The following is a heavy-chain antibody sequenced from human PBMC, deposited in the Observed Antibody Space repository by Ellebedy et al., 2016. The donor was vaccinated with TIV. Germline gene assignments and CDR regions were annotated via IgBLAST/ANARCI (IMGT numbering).Heavy chain of an antibody. Sequence: MPSETLSLTCTVSGGSMISDDHYWSWVRQPPGKGLEWIGYIYYSGTTYYNPSLKHRLTVSIDKSKGQVSLKLASVTAADTAVYYCARGGGDRPHALDVWGQGTMVTVSP. CDR1: GGSMISDDHY. CDR3: ARGGGDRPHALDV. V-gene: IGHV4-30-4*01. CDR2: IYYSGTT. D-gene: IGHD3-10*01. J-gene: IGHJ3*01.